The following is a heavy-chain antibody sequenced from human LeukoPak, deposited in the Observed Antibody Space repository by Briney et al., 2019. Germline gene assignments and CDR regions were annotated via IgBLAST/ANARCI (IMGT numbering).Heavy chain of an antibody. D-gene: IGHD5-18*01. CDR1: GFTFSDFE. V-gene: IGHV3-48*03. J-gene: IGHJ4*02. CDR2: ISTSGAST. CDR3: ARERGYNYGYSGYYDQ. Sequence: GGSLRLSCAASGFTFSDFEMNWVRQAPGKGLEWISYISTSGASTYYADSVEGRFTVSRDNAKNSMFLRMDTLRADDTAVYYCARERGYNYGYSGYYDQWGQGILVTVSS.